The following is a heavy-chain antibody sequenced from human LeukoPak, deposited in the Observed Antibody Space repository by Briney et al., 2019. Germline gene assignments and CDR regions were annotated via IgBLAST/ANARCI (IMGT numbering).Heavy chain of an antibody. CDR1: GGSFSGYY. D-gene: IGHD6-6*01. CDR2: INHSGST. Sequence: PSETLSLTCAVYGGSFSGYYWSWIRQPPGKGLEWIGEINHSGSTNYNPSLKSRVTISVDTSKNQFSLKLSSVTAADTAVYYCARHVREYSSLGYWGQGTLVTVSS. V-gene: IGHV4-34*01. J-gene: IGHJ4*02. CDR3: ARHVREYSSLGY.